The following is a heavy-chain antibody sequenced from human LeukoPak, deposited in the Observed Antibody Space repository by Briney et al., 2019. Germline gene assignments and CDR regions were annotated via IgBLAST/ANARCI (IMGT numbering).Heavy chain of an antibody. CDR3: ARGNAPLPFDY. Sequence: GGSLRLSCVGSGFTFSTYSIHWVRQAPGKGLEWVSSISSDGGYIYYADSVKGRFTISRDNAKNSVYLQMKSLRAEDTAVYYCARGNAPLPFDYWGQGTLVTVSS. J-gene: IGHJ4*02. V-gene: IGHV3-21*01. CDR1: GFTFSTYS. CDR2: ISSDGGYI. D-gene: IGHD2-2*01.